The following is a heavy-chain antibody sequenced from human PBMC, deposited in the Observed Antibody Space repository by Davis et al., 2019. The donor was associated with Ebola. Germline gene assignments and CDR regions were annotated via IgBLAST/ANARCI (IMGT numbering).Heavy chain of an antibody. J-gene: IGHJ4*02. CDR2: ISDDGSKR. CDR1: EFTFNIYN. D-gene: IGHD1-26*01. CDR3: ARDRFSYSFDY. V-gene: IGHV3-30-3*01. Sequence: GESLKISCAASEFTFNIYNMHWVRQAPGKGLEWVAIISDDGSKRYYADSVKGRFTISRDNFKNTLYLQMNSLRAEDTAVYYCARDRFSYSFDYWGQGALVTVSS.